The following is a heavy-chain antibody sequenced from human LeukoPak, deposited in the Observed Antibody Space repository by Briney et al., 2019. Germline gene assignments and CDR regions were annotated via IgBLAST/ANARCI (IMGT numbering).Heavy chain of an antibody. CDR2: INWNGGST. V-gene: IGHV3-20*04. D-gene: IGHD5-12*01. CDR1: GFTFDDYG. Sequence: TGGSLRLSCAASGFTFDDYGMSWVRQAPGKGLEWVSGINWNGGSTGYADSVKGRFTISRDNAKNSLYLQMNSLRAEDTALYYCARVKGGYDEYPFDYWGQGTLVTVSS. J-gene: IGHJ4*02. CDR3: ARVKGGYDEYPFDY.